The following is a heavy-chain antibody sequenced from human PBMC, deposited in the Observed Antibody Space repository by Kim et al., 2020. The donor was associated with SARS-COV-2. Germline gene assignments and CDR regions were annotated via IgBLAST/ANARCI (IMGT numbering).Heavy chain of an antibody. CDR1: GFTFSSYG. Sequence: GGSLRLSCAASGFTFSSYGMHWVRQAPGKGLEWVAVISYGGSNKYYADSVKGRFTISRDNSKNTLYLQMNSLRAEDTAVYYCAKDGTNCSGGSCYSKKLGYWGQGTLVTVSS. CDR3: AKDGTNCSGGSCYSKKLGY. D-gene: IGHD2-15*01. V-gene: IGHV3-30*18. CDR2: ISYGGSNK. J-gene: IGHJ4*02.